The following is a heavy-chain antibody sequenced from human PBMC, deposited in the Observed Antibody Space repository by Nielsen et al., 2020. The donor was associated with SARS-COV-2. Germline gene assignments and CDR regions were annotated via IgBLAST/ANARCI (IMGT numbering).Heavy chain of an antibody. J-gene: IGHJ4*02. Sequence: GESLKISCVASGFTFSDYYMSWIRQAPGKGLEWVSYIGSSSSYTDYTDSVKGRFTISRDNAKNSLYLQMNSLRAEDTAVYYCARGGGIAAAGPDYWGQGTLVTVSS. CDR1: GFTFSDYY. CDR3: ARGGGIAAAGPDY. CDR2: IGSSSSYT. V-gene: IGHV3-11*05. D-gene: IGHD6-13*01.